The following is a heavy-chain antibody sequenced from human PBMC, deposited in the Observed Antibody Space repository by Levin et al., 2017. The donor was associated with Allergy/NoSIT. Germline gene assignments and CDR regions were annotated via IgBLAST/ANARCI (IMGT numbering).Heavy chain of an antibody. CDR2: ISSSEST. D-gene: IGHD3-22*01. V-gene: IGHV4-31*03. Sequence: SQTLSLTCSVSGDSISHGGYYWTWIRQYSGKGLEWIGYISSSESTYYNPSLKSRVTMSLDTSKNQIFLKLSSVTAADTAVYYCARVYDSSGYYYTFGYWGQGTPVTVAS. J-gene: IGHJ4*02. CDR3: ARVYDSSGYYYTFGY. CDR1: GDSISHGGYY.